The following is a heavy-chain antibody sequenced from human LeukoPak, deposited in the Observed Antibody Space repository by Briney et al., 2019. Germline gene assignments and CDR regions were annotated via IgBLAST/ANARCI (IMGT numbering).Heavy chain of an antibody. CDR3: ARRYYYNLGSFPFDF. J-gene: IGHJ4*02. D-gene: IGHD3-10*01. CDR1: GGPFSGYS. Sequence: ASETLSLTCAVSGGPFSGYSWSWIRQSSGKGLEWIGEIHNSGTTNYNPSLNSRVTISEDTSKNQFYLNLSSVTAADTAVYYCARRYYYNLGSFPFDFWGQGTLVTVSS. V-gene: IGHV4-34*01. CDR2: IHNSGTT.